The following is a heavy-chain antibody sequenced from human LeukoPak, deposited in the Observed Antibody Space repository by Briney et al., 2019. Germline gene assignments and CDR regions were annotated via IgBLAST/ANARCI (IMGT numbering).Heavy chain of an antibody. V-gene: IGHV4-31*03. J-gene: IGHJ5*02. Sequence: SQTLSLTCILAGGSSSRGGYYWSWIRQQPGKGLEWIGYIYYSGSTYYNPSLKSRVTISVDTSKNQFSLKLSSVTAADTAVYYCARGMVPAAMLGHWFDPWGQGTLVTVSS. CDR2: IYYSGST. CDR3: ARGMVPAAMLGHWFDP. CDR1: GGSSSRGGYY. D-gene: IGHD2-2*01.